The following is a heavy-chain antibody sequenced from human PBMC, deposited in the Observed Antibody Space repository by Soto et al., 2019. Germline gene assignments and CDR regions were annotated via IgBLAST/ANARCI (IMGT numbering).Heavy chain of an antibody. CDR1: GFTVSSSY. Sequence: EVQLVESGGGLIQPGGSLRLSCAASGFTVSSSYMSWVRQAPGKGLEWVSLIYSGGTTHYADSVKGRFTISRDKSNNTLYLQMNSLKIEDTAVYYCTTDLGPGGYDWNGYWGQGTLVTVSA. V-gene: IGHV3-53*01. CDR3: TTDLGPGGYDWNGY. CDR2: IYSGGTT. J-gene: IGHJ4*02. D-gene: IGHD5-12*01.